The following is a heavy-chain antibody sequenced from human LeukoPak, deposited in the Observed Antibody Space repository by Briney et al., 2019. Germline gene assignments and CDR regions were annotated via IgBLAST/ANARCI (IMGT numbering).Heavy chain of an antibody. CDR3: ASAYSSSPVNY. Sequence: SETLSLTCTVSGGSISSGGYYWSWIRQPPGKGLEWIGYIYHSGSTYYNPSLKSRVTISVDRSKNQFSLKLISVTAADTAVYYCASAYSSSPVNYWGQGTLVTVSS. CDR1: GGSISSGGYY. V-gene: IGHV4-30-2*01. D-gene: IGHD6-6*01. CDR2: IYHSGST. J-gene: IGHJ4*02.